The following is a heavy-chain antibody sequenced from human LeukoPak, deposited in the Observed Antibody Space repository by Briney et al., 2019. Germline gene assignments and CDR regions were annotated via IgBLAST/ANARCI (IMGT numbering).Heavy chain of an antibody. CDR1: GFTVSSNY. D-gene: IGHD6-19*01. J-gene: IGHJ5*02. V-gene: IGHV3-53*01. CDR2: IYSGGST. Sequence: GGSLRLSCAASGFTVSSNYMSWVRQAPGKGLEWVSVIYSGGSTYYADSVKGRFTISRDNSKNTLYLQMNSLRAEDTAVYYCARHTAVAGDFNWFDPWGQGTLVTVSS. CDR3: ARHTAVAGDFNWFDP.